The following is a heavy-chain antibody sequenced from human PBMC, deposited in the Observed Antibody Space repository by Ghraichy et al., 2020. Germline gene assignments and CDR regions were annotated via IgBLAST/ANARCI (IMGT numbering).Heavy chain of an antibody. CDR2: ISSSSSYT. J-gene: IGHJ4*02. D-gene: IGHD3-22*01. CDR3: ARATSGYYDNFDY. CDR1: GFTFSDYY. Sequence: GESLNISCAASGFTFSDYYMSWIRQAPGKGLEWVSYISSSSSYTNYADSVKGRFTISRDNAKNSLYLQMNSLRAEDTAVYYCARATSGYYDNFDYWGQGTLVTVSS. V-gene: IGHV3-11*06.